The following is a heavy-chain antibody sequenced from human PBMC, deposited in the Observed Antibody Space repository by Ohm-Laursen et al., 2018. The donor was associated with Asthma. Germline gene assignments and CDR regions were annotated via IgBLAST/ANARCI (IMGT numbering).Heavy chain of an antibody. V-gene: IGHV3-74*01. D-gene: IGHD6-19*01. CDR3: ARRHSSGWHFDH. J-gene: IGHJ4*02. Sequence: LRLSCAASGFTFSSYWMHWVRQAPGKGLVWVSRINSDGSSTSYADSVKGRFTISRDNAKNTLYLQMNNLRAEDTAVYYCARRHSSGWHFDHWGQGALVTVSS. CDR2: INSDGSST. CDR1: GFTFSSYW.